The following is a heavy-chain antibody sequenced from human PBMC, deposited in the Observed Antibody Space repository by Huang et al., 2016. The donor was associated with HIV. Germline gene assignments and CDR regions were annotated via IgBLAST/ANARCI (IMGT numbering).Heavy chain of an antibody. D-gene: IGHD6-19*01. CDR1: GFIFRNYG. V-gene: IGHV3-30*03. CDR2: ISYDGSNK. CDR3: ALKGDSSGWEYFRH. Sequence: QVQLVESGGGVVQPGRSLRLSCSASGFIFRNYGMSWVRQAPGKVLGWVALISYDGSNKYYTDSVKGRFSISRDNSKNTLYLQMNSLRAEDTAVYYCALKGDSSGWEYFRHWGQGTLVTVSS. J-gene: IGHJ1*01.